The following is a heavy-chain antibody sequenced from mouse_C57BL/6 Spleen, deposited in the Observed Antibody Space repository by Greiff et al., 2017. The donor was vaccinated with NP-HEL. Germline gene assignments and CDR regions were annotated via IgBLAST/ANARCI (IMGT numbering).Heavy chain of an antibody. J-gene: IGHJ3*01. CDR2: IHPNSGST. D-gene: IGHD1-1*01. Sequence: QVQLQQPGAELVKPGASVKLSCKASGYTFTSYWMHWVKQRPGQGLEWIGMIHPNSGSTNYNEKFKSKATLTVDKSSSTAYMQISSLTSEDSAVYYCASYGSSYDWFAYWGQGTLVTVSA. V-gene: IGHV1-64*01. CDR1: GYTFTSYW. CDR3: ASYGSSYDWFAY.